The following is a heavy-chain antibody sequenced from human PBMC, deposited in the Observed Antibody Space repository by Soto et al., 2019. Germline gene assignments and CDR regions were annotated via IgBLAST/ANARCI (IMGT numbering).Heavy chain of an antibody. CDR1: RGTISSDYW. CDR2: TYHTGST. V-gene: IGHV4-4*02. Sequence: SETLSLTCAVSRGTISSDYWWSWVRQPPGKGLEWIGETYHTGSTNYNPSLKSRVTISVDKSKNQFSLKLNSVTAADTAVYYCTRNGLYCLDYWGQGSLVTVSS. J-gene: IGHJ4*02. D-gene: IGHD2-8*01. CDR3: TRNGLYCLDY.